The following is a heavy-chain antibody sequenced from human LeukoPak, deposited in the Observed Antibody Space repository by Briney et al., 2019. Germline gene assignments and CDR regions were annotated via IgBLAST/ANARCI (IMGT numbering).Heavy chain of an antibody. CDR3: TRVGYIDEGIDY. CDR2: IKQDGSKK. D-gene: IGHD5-24*01. Sequence: GGSLRLSCVASGFPFSSYWMTWVRQAPGKGLEWVANIKQDGSKKSYVDSVKGRFTISRDNVKNSLYLQMNSLRAEDTAIYYCTRVGYIDEGIDYWGQGTLVTVSS. J-gene: IGHJ4*02. CDR1: GFPFSSYW. V-gene: IGHV3-7*04.